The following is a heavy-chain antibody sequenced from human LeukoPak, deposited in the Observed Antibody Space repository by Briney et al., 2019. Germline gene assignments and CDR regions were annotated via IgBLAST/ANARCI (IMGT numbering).Heavy chain of an antibody. V-gene: IGHV3-23*01. D-gene: IGHD3-22*01. Sequence: PGGSLRLSCAASGFTFSSYGMTWVRQAPGKGLEWVSAISDSGGSTYYADSVKGRFTISRDNSKNTLYLQMNSLRAEDTAVYYCAKGYYDSSGYGPADYWGQGTLVTVSS. CDR1: GFTFSSYG. CDR2: ISDSGGST. J-gene: IGHJ4*02. CDR3: AKGYYDSSGYGPADY.